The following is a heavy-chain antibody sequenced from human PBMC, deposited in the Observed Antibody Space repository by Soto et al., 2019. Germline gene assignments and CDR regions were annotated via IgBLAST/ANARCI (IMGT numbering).Heavy chain of an antibody. V-gene: IGHV3-23*01. CDR1: GFTFSSYA. CDR2: ISGSGGST. CDR3: AKDWDNWGCLNY. J-gene: IGHJ4*02. D-gene: IGHD7-27*01. Sequence: GESLKISCAASGFTFSSYAMSWVRQAPGKGLEWVSAISGSGGSTYYADSVKGRFTISRDNSKNTLYLQMNSLRAEDTAVYYCAKDWDNWGCLNYWGQGTLVTVSS.